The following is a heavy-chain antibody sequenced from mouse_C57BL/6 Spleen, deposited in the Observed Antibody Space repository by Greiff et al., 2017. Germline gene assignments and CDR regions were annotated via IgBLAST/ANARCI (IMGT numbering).Heavy chain of an antibody. V-gene: IGHV1-26*01. CDR1: GYTFTDYY. CDR3: ARRDYGFAY. Sequence: EVQLQQSGPELVKPGASVKISCKASGYTFTDYYMNWVKQSHGKSLEWIGDINPNNGGTSYNQKFKGKAILTVDKSSSTAYMELRSLTSEDSAVYYCARRDYGFAYWGQGTLVTVSA. CDR2: INPNNGGT. D-gene: IGHD1-1*01. J-gene: IGHJ3*01.